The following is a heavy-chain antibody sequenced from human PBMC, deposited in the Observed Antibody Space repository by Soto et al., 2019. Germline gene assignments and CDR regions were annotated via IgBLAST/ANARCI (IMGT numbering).Heavy chain of an antibody. CDR3: ARVPEPYGDYVADYYYYGMDV. CDR2: ISSSSSYI. CDR1: GFTFSSYS. J-gene: IGHJ6*02. Sequence: EVQLVESGGGLVKPGGSLRLSCAASGFTFSSYSMNWVRQAPGKGLEWVSSISSSSSYIYYADSVKGRFTISRDNAKNXLXLXMNSLGAEDTAVYYCARVPEPYGDYVADYYYYGMDVWGQGTTVTVSS. D-gene: IGHD4-17*01. V-gene: IGHV3-21*01.